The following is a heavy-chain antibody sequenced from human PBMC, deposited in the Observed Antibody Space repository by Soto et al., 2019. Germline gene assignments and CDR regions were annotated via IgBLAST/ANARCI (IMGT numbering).Heavy chain of an antibody. CDR2: ISGSGGST. CDR1: GFTFSSYA. J-gene: IGHJ4*02. D-gene: IGHD2-15*01. V-gene: IGHV3-23*01. Sequence: GGSLRLSCAASGFTFSSYAMSWVRQAPGKGLEWVSGISGSGGSTYYANPVKGRFTISRDNSKNTLYLQMNSLRAEDTAVYYCAKVVDIVVGEIDYWGQGTLVTVSS. CDR3: AKVVDIVVGEIDY.